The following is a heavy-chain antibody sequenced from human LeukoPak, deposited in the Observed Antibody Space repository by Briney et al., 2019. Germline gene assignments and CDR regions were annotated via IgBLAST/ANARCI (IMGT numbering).Heavy chain of an antibody. CDR2: INHSGST. D-gene: IGHD1-26*01. J-gene: IGHJ6*02. V-gene: IGHV4-34*01. Sequence: SETLSLTCAVYGGSFSGYYWSWIRQPPGKGLEWIGEINHSGSTNYNPSFKSRVTISVDTSKNQFSLKLSSVTAADTAVYYCASTPLPPALLYYYYYGMDVWGQGTTVTVSS. CDR1: GGSFSGYY. CDR3: ASTPLPPALLYYYYYGMDV.